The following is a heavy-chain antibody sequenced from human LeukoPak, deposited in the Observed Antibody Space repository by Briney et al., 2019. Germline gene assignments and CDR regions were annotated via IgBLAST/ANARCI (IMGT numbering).Heavy chain of an antibody. V-gene: IGHV1-69*13. CDR2: IIPIFGTA. CDR3: ANTTPFGWYFDL. D-gene: IGHD4-17*01. J-gene: IGHJ2*01. Sequence: GASVKVSCKASGGTFSSYAISWVRQAPGQGFEWMGGIIPIFGTANYAQKFQGRVTITADESTSTAYMELSSLRSEDTAVYYCANTTPFGWYFDLWGRGTLVTVSS. CDR1: GGTFSSYA.